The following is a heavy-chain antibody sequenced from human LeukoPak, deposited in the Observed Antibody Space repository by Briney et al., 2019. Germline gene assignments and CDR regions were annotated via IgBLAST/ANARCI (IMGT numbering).Heavy chain of an antibody. Sequence: SCKASGGTFSSYAISWVRQAPGKGLEWIGYTSYSGTGDTNYNPSLQSRVTFSIDMSRNQFSLTLNSVTAADTAVYYCARSFDSSGYYYGFESWGQGTLVTVSS. CDR2: TSYSGTGDT. V-gene: IGHV4-59*01. J-gene: IGHJ4*02. CDR3: ARSFDSSGYYYGFES. CDR1: GGTFSSYA. D-gene: IGHD3-22*01.